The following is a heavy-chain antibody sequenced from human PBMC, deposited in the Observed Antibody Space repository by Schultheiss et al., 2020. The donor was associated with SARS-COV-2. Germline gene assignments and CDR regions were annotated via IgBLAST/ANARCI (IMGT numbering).Heavy chain of an antibody. CDR1: GFTFSSYA. CDR3: ARAGLLNVYYGMDV. V-gene: IGHV3-23*01. D-gene: IGHD2/OR15-2a*01. Sequence: GESLKISCSASGFTFSSYAMHWVRQAPGKGLEWVSAISGSGGSTYYADSVKGRFTISRDNSKNTLYLQMNSLRAEDTAVYYCARAGLLNVYYGMDVWGQGTTVTVSS. J-gene: IGHJ6*02. CDR2: ISGSGGST.